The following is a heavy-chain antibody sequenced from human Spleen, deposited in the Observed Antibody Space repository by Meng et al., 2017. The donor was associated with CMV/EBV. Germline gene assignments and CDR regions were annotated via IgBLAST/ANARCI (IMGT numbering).Heavy chain of an antibody. CDR3: ARGRRVRYSISTSSYVRSDAFDI. Sequence: SETLSLTCGVYGGSLFGYNWSWIRQPPGKGLEWIGEINESGSTNYNSPLKSRVTISVDTSKNQFSLNLSSVTAADTAVYYCARGRRVRYSISTSSYVRSDAFDIWGQGTMVTVSS. D-gene: IGHD2-2*01. CDR1: GGSLFGYN. V-gene: IGHV4-34*01. J-gene: IGHJ3*02. CDR2: INESGST.